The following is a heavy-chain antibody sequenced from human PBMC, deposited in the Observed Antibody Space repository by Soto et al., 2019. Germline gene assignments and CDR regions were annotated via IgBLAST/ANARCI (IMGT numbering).Heavy chain of an antibody. CDR1: GGSFSGYY. J-gene: IGHJ4*02. CDR2: INHNGST. Sequence: QVQLQQWGAGLLKPSETLSLTCAVYGGSFSGYYWSWIRQPPGKGLEWIGEINHNGSTNYNPSPRSRLTISVNTAKHHSPLKLSFVTAADTAVYYCARAVRRRITMVRGVIITGTYFDYWGQGTLVTVSS. D-gene: IGHD3-10*01. CDR3: ARAVRRRITMVRGVIITGTYFDY. V-gene: IGHV4-34*01.